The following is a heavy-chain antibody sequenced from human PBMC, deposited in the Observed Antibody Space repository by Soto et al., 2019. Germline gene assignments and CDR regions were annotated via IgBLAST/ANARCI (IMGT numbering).Heavy chain of an antibody. CDR3: AKIGSSSSVSLPLVLLDY. D-gene: IGHD6-6*01. CDR1: GFTFSSYA. Sequence: GESLKISCAASGFTFSSYAMSWVRQAPGKWLEWVSAIPGSGTSTYYAGSVKGRFTISRDNSKNTLYLQMNSLRVEDTAVYYCAKIGSSSSVSLPLVLLDYWGQGALVTVSS. V-gene: IGHV3-23*01. CDR2: IPGSGTST. J-gene: IGHJ4*02.